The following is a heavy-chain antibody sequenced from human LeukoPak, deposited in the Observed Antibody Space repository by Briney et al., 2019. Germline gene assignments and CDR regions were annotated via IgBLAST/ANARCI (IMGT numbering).Heavy chain of an antibody. V-gene: IGHV4-61*02. Sequence: PSETLSLTCAVYGDSISRGRYYWSWVRQPAGKELEWIGRIYASGKTDYNPYTPSLKSRVAMSLDTSKNQVSLYLTSVTAADTAMYFCARSFSEKFYFETWGQGSLVTVSS. CDR3: ARSFSEKFYFET. J-gene: IGHJ4*02. CDR2: IYASGKT. D-gene: IGHD1-26*01. CDR1: GDSISRGRYY.